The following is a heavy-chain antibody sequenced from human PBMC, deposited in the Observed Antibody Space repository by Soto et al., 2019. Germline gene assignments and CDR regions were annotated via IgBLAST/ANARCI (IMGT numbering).Heavy chain of an antibody. CDR1: GLTFNIYA. Sequence: QPGGSLRLSCAASGLTFNIYAMTWVRQAPGKGLEWVSTTGATGRTTYYADTVKGRFTVSRDNSKNTLDLHMSSLRAEDTAVYYCATVHNTSRSFDYWGQGTLVTVSS. V-gene: IGHV3-23*01. J-gene: IGHJ4*02. CDR2: TGATGRTT. CDR3: ATVHNTSRSFDY. D-gene: IGHD1-20*01.